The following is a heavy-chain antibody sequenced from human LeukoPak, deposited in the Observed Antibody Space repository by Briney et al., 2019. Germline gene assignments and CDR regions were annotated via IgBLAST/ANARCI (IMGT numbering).Heavy chain of an antibody. Sequence: SETLSLTXTVSGGSISSYYWSWIRQTAGKGLEWIGRIYTSGSTNYNPSLKSRVTMSLDTSKNQFSLKLTSVTAADTAVYYCARSDLGYCSGGSCPRWFDPWGQGTLVTVSS. CDR1: GGSISSYY. V-gene: IGHV4-4*07. D-gene: IGHD2-15*01. CDR2: IYTSGST. J-gene: IGHJ5*02. CDR3: ARSDLGYCSGGSCPRWFDP.